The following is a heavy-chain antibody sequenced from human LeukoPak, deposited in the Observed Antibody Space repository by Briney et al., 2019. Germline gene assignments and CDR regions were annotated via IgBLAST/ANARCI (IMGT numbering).Heavy chain of an antibody. CDR1: GGSISSTIYY. D-gene: IGHD6-13*01. CDR3: ARVGSSWHWYFDL. Sequence: SETLSLTCTVSGGSISSTIYYWGWIRQSPGRGLEWLGTVYYTGSTDYNPSLQSRVTISVDTSKNQFSLNLRSVTAADTAVFYCARVGSSWHWYFDLWGRGTLVTVSS. V-gene: IGHV4-39*07. CDR2: VYYTGST. J-gene: IGHJ2*01.